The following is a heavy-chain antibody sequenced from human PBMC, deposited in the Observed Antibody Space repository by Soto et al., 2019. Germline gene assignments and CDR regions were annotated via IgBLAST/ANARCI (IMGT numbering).Heavy chain of an antibody. J-gene: IGHJ6*02. CDR1: GFTFSSYA. V-gene: IGHV3-30-3*01. D-gene: IGHD1-26*01. CDR2: ISYDGSNK. Sequence: PGGSLRLSCAASGFTFSSYAMHWVRQAPGKGPEWVAVISYDGSNKYYADSVKGRFTISRDNSKNTLYLQMNSLRAEDTAVYYCARGTRYSGSSADYYYYGMDVWGQGTTVTVSS. CDR3: ARGTRYSGSSADYYYYGMDV.